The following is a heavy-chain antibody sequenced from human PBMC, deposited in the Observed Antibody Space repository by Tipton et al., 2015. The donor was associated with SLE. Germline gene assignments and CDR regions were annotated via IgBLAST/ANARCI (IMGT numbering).Heavy chain of an antibody. CDR1: GYAFTDYF. CDR2: TNPNNGDT. CDR3: ARGAGYNSGGKWFDP. Sequence: QVQLVQSGAEVKKPGASVKVSCKASGYAFTDYFVHWVRRAPGQGLEWVGWTNPNNGDTDYAQKFQGRVTMTRDTSISTAYMELIRLRSDDTAVYYCARGAGYNSGGKWFDPWGQGSLVTVSS. D-gene: IGHD6-19*01. V-gene: IGHV1-2*02. J-gene: IGHJ5*02.